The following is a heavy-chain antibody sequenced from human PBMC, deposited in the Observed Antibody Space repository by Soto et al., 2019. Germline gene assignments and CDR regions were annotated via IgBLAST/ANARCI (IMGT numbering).Heavy chain of an antibody. CDR1: GGSISSGYYY. J-gene: IGHJ4*02. CDR3: AVCSDHEWEYPIDV. Sequence: PSETLSLTCSVSGGSISSGYYYWSWIRQPPGKGLEWIGNIYYSGNTYYTPSLKYRLALSVDTSRNQFSLKMDSVTAADTAVYYCAVCSDHEWEYPIDVWGQGVLVTVS. D-gene: IGHD1-26*01. V-gene: IGHV4-30-4*01. CDR2: IYYSGNT.